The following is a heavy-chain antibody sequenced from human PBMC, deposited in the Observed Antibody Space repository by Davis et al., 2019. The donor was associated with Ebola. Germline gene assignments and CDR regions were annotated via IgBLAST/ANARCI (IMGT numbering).Heavy chain of an antibody. J-gene: IGHJ4*02. CDR3: ARDLYSSSWFDY. CDR2: ISAYNGNK. CDR1: GGTFSSYA. V-gene: IGHV1-18*01. D-gene: IGHD6-13*01. Sequence: ASVKVSCKASGGTFSSYAISWVRQAPGQGLEWMGWISAYNGNKNYAQKLQGRVTMTTDTSTSTAYMELRSLRSDDTAVYYCARDLYSSSWFDYWGQGTLVTVSS.